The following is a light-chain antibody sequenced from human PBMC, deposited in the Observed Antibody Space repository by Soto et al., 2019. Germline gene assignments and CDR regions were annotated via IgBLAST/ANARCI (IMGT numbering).Light chain of an antibody. J-gene: IGKJ3*01. CDR1: QSVGSNY. CDR3: QQYVRGFT. Sequence: EIVLTQSPGTLSLSPGERATLSCWASQSVGSNYLAWYQQKPGQAPKLLIYDAFTRATGIPDSFSGSGSGTDFTLTIGRLEPEGFAVYYCQQYVRGFTCGPGTKVDIK. CDR2: DAF. V-gene: IGKV3-20*01.